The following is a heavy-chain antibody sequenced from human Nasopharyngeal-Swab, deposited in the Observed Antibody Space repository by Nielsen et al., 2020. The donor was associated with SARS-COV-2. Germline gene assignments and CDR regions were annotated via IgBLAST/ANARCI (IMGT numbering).Heavy chain of an antibody. CDR3: AKDGNDYVWGSYRYGDY. V-gene: IGHV1-69*13. D-gene: IGHD3-16*02. CDR2: IIPIFGTA. Sequence: SVKVSCKASGGTFSSYAISWVRQAPGQGLEWMGGIIPIFGTANYAQKFQGRVTITADESTSTAYMELSSLRSEDTAVYYCAKDGNDYVWGSYRYGDYWGQGTLVTVSS. CDR1: GGTFSSYA. J-gene: IGHJ4*02.